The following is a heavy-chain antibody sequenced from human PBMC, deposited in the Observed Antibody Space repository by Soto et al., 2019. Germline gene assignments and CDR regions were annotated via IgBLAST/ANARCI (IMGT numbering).Heavy chain of an antibody. D-gene: IGHD4-17*01. CDR1: GASISSGDYY. J-gene: IGHJ3*01. CDR3: ARSHYVLGAFAV. V-gene: IGHV4-30-4*08. CDR2: IFHSGET. Sequence: QVQLQESGPGLVKPSETLSLTCTVSGASISSGDYYWSWIRQSPGKGLQGNGYIFHSGETYYTPSLESRLSISIDASKKQFSLNLNSVTAADTAVYFCARSHYVLGAFAVWGPGTVVTVSS.